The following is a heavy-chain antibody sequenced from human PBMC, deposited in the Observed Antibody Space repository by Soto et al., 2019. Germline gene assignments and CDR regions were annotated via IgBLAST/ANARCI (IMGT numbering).Heavy chain of an antibody. D-gene: IGHD4-4*01. CDR2: IYHSGST. CDR3: ARVDSNYDYYYYGMDV. Sequence: PSETLSLTCTVSGGSISTYYWSWVRQPPGKGLEWIGYIYHSGSTNYNPSLESRVTMTRDTSISTAYMELSRLRSDDTAVYYCARVDSNYDYYYYGMDVWGQGTTVTVSS. J-gene: IGHJ6*02. V-gene: IGHV4-59*01. CDR1: GGSISTYY.